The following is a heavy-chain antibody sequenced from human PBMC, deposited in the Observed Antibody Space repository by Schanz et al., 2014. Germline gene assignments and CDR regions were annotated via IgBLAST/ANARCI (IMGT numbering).Heavy chain of an antibody. CDR1: GYTFTSDS. CDR2: INPIGGST. V-gene: IGHV1-46*03. Sequence: QVQLVQSGAEVKKPGASVKVSCKASGYTFTSDSMHWVRQAPGQGLEWMGIINPIGGSTTYAQKFRGAVTLTTDTSTDTAYLELTSLRSEDTAVYYCARGSPENMIRGELDYWGQGTLVNVSS. J-gene: IGHJ4*02. D-gene: IGHD3-10*01. CDR3: ARGSPENMIRGELDY.